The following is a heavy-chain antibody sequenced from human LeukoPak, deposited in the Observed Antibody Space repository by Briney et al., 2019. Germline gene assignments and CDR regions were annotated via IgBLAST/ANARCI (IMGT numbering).Heavy chain of an antibody. CDR3: ARDLGGENYYDSSGFPPTR. CDR2: ISSSSSYT. Sequence: GGSLRLSCAASGFTFSSYSMNWVRQAPGKGLEWVSSISSSSSYTYYADSVKGRFTISRDNAKNSLYLQMNSLRAEDTAAYYCARDLGGENYYDSSGFPPTRWGQGTMVTVSS. CDR1: GFTFSSYS. V-gene: IGHV3-21*01. D-gene: IGHD3-22*01. J-gene: IGHJ3*01.